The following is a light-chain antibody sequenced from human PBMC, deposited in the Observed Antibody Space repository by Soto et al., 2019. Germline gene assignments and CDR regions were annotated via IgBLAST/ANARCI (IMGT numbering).Light chain of an antibody. CDR3: QQYNNWPPYT. CDR2: GAS. Sequence: EIVMTQSPATLSVSPGERATLSCRASQSVRSTLAWYQQKPGQAPRLLIYGASTRATGIPARFSGSGSGTEFTLTISSLQSEDFALYYCQQYNNWPPYTFGQGTKLEIK. V-gene: IGKV3-15*01. J-gene: IGKJ2*01. CDR1: QSVRST.